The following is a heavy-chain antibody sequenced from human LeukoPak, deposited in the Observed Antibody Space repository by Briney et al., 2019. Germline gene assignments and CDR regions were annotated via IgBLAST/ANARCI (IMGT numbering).Heavy chain of an antibody. Sequence: SETLSLTCAVYGGSFSGYYWGWIRQPPGKGLEWIGEINHNGSTNYNPSLKSRVTISVDTSKNQFSLKLSSVTAADTAVYYCARFKAVAGIRSWGQGTLVTVSS. CDR1: GGSFSGYY. D-gene: IGHD6-19*01. CDR2: INHNGST. CDR3: ARFKAVAGIRS. J-gene: IGHJ4*02. V-gene: IGHV4-34*01.